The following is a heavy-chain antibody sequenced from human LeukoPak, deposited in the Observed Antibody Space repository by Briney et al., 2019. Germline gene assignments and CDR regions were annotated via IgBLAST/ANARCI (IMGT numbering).Heavy chain of an antibody. V-gene: IGHV1-46*01. Sequence: ASVKVSCKASGYTYTSYYMHWVRQPPGQGLEWMGIINPSCGSTSYAQKFQGRVTMTRDATTSTVYMKLSSQRSEDTAVYYCARDSGYDLRVLDYYGMDVWGQGTTVTVSS. CDR2: INPSCGST. D-gene: IGHD5-12*01. J-gene: IGHJ6*02. CDR1: GYTYTSYY. CDR3: ARDSGYDLRVLDYYGMDV.